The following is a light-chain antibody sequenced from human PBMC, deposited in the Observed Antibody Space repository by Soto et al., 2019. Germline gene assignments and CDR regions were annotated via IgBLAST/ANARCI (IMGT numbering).Light chain of an antibody. J-gene: IGKJ4*01. CDR3: QQYGSSPLT. V-gene: IGKV3-20*01. CDR2: GAS. Sequence: EIVLTQSPGTLSLSPGERATLSCRASQSVSSSYLAWYQQKPGQAPRLLIYGASSRATGIPDRFSGSGSGTDFNLTNRRLEPEDFAVYYCQQYGSSPLTFGGGTKGEIK. CDR1: QSVSSSY.